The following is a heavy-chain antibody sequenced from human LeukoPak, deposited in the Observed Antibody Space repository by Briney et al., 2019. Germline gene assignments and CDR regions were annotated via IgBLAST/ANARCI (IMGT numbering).Heavy chain of an antibody. CDR1: GGSISSSSYH. D-gene: IGHD6-13*01. CDR3: ARRRGRRIAAAGTTIDI. V-gene: IGHV4-39*07. Sequence: SETLSLTCTVSGGSISSSSYHWGWIRQPPGKGLEWIGSIYYTGTTYYNPSLKSRVTISVDTSKNQFSLKLSSVTAADTAVYYCARRRGRRIAAAGTTIDIWGQGTMVTVSS. CDR2: IYYTGTT. J-gene: IGHJ3*02.